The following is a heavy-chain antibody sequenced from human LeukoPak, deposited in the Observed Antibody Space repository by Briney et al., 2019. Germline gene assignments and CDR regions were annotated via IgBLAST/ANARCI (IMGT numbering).Heavy chain of an antibody. CDR3: ARGSGSYPPLDY. Sequence: SETLSLTCTVSGGSISSYYWSWIRQPAREGLEWIGRIFGSGSTNYNPSLKSRLTMSVDTSKNQFSLKLTFVTAADTAVYYCARGSGSYPPLDYWGQGTLVTVFS. V-gene: IGHV4-4*07. J-gene: IGHJ4*02. D-gene: IGHD3-10*01. CDR2: IFGSGST. CDR1: GGSISSYY.